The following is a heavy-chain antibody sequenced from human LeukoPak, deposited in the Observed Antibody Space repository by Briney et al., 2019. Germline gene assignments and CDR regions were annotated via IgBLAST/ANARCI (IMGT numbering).Heavy chain of an antibody. D-gene: IGHD6-19*01. CDR3: ARGVGLAVPHFDY. V-gene: IGHV1-46*01. Sequence: ASVKVSCKASGYTFTSYYMHWVRQAPGQGLEWRGIINPSGGSTSYAQKFQGRVTMTRHISTSTVYMELSSLRSEDTAVYYCARGVGLAVPHFDYWGQGTLVTVSS. CDR2: INPSGGST. J-gene: IGHJ4*02. CDR1: GYTFTSYY.